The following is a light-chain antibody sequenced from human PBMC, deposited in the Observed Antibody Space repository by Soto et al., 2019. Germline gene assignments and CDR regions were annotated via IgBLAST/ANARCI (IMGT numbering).Light chain of an antibody. CDR1: SSDVGDYNY. CDR2: EVS. CDR3: SSYTSSSTLV. Sequence: QSAPTQPPSASGSPGQSVTIPCTGTSSDVGDYNYVSWYQQHPGKVPKLLIYEVSKRPSGVPDRFSGSKSGNTASLTISGLQAEDEADYYCSSYTSSSTLVFGGGTQLTVL. V-gene: IGLV2-8*01. J-gene: IGLJ3*02.